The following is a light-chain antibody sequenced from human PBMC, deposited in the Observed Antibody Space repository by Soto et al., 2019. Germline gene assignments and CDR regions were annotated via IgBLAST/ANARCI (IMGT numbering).Light chain of an antibody. J-gene: IGLJ2*01. CDR3: QSYDSSLSVHVV. V-gene: IGLV1-40*01. Sequence: QSVLTQPPSVSGAPGQRVTISCTGSSFNIGTGYDVHWYQQLPGTAPKLLIFGSSNRPSGVPDRFSGSKSGTSASLAITGLQAEDEADYYCQSYDSSLSVHVVFGGGTKVTVL. CDR1: SFNIGTGYD. CDR2: GSS.